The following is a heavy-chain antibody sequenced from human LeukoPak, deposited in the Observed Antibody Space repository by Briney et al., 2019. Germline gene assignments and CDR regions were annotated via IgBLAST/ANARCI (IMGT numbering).Heavy chain of an antibody. V-gene: IGHV3-43D*03. CDR2: ITWDAGSM. CDR1: GFTFDDFA. D-gene: IGHD6-13*01. Sequence: GGSLRLSCAASGFTFDDFAMNWVRQAPGKGLEWVSLITWDAGSMYYADSVKGRFTISRDNSKNSLYLQMNSLRAEDTALYYCAKGTSSWHEFDYWGQGTLVTVSS. CDR3: AKGTSSWHEFDY. J-gene: IGHJ4*02.